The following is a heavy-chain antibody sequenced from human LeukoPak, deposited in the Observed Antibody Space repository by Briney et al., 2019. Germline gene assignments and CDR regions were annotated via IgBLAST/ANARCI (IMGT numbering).Heavy chain of an antibody. CDR2: ISSSSSYI. Sequence: GGSLRLSCAASGFTFSSYSMNWVRQAPGKGLEWVSSISSSSSYIYYADSVKGRFTISRDNAKNSLYLQMNSLRAEDTAVYYCARGRYFDYYYGMDVWGQGTTVTVSS. J-gene: IGHJ6*02. CDR3: ARGRYFDYYYGMDV. V-gene: IGHV3-21*01. CDR1: GFTFSSYS. D-gene: IGHD3-9*01.